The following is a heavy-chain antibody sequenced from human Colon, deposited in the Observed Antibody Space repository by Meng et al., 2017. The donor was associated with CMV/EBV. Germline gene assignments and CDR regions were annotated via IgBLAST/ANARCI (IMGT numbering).Heavy chain of an antibody. J-gene: IGHJ4*02. CDR2: VYISGNT. D-gene: IGHD3-10*01. Sequence: VPLRESGPGLVKPSETPSLPCTVSGASITSSYWSWIRQPAGKGLEWIGRVYISGNTNYNPSLKSRVTMSIDTSKNQLSLNIRSVTAADTAVYYCARDSNLSGLAYWGQGTLVTVSS. V-gene: IGHV4-4*07. CDR3: ARDSNLSGLAY. CDR1: GASITSSY.